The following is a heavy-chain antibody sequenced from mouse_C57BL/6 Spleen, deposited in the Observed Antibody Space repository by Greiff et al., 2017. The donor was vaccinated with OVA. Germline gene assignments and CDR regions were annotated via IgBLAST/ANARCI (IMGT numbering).Heavy chain of an antibody. CDR3: ARDSSGPRDYFGY. Sequence: EVQLQQSGPELVKPGASVKISCKASGYTFTDYYMNWVKQSPGKSLEWIGDINPNNGGTNYNQKFKGKATLTVDKSSSTAYMELRSLTSEDSAVYYCARDSSGPRDYFGYWGHGTTLTVSS. J-gene: IGHJ2*01. CDR1: GYTFTDYY. V-gene: IGHV1-26*01. CDR2: INPNNGGT. D-gene: IGHD3-2*02.